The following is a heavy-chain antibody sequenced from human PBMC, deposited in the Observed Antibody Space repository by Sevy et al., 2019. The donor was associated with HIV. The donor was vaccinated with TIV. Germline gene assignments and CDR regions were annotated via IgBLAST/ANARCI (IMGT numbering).Heavy chain of an antibody. D-gene: IGHD6-13*01. Sequence: GGSLRLSCAASGFTISSYSMNWVRQAPGKGLEWVSSISSSSSYIYYADSVKGRFTISRDNAKNSLYLQMNSLRAEDTAVYYCASWAYSSSWYLINYWGQGTLVTVSS. J-gene: IGHJ4*02. V-gene: IGHV3-21*01. CDR1: GFTISSYS. CDR2: ISSSSSYI. CDR3: ASWAYSSSWYLINY.